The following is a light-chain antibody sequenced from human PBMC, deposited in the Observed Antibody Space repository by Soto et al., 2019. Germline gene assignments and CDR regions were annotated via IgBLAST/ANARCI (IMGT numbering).Light chain of an antibody. V-gene: IGLV2-14*01. CDR1: SSDVGGYNY. Sequence: QSALTQPASXSGSPGQSITISCTGTSSDVGGYNYVSWYQQHPGKAPKLMIYEVSNRPSGVSNRFSGSKSGNTASLTISGLQAEDEADYYCSSYTSSGTLGVFGTGTKVTVL. J-gene: IGLJ1*01. CDR2: EVS. CDR3: SSYTSSGTLGV.